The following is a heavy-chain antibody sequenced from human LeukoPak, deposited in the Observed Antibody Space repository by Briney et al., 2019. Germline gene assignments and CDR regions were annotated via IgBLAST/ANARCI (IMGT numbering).Heavy chain of an antibody. J-gene: IGHJ4*02. CDR1: GGSISGFY. Sequence: PSETLSLTRTVSGGSISGFYWGWIRQPAGKGLEWIGRIYPSGGTNYNPSLKSRVTMSTDTSKNQFSLKLRSVTAADTAVYYCAREYGDLDYWGQGTLVTVSS. V-gene: IGHV4-4*07. CDR3: AREYGDLDY. D-gene: IGHD2-21*01. CDR2: IYPSGGT.